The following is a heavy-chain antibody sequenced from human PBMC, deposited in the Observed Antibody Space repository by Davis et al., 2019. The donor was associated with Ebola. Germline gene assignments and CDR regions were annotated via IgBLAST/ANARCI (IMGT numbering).Heavy chain of an antibody. CDR1: GLTFSSYA. V-gene: IGHV3-53*01. D-gene: IGHD2-15*01. Sequence: GRSLRPPFPPSGLTFSSYALRCVRQAPGKVLERVPVIYSGGSTYYADSVKGRFTISSNNSKNTLYLQMNSPRAEDTAVYYCAREGDCSGGSCYYYYGMDVWGQGTTVTVSS. J-gene: IGHJ6*02. CDR3: AREGDCSGGSCYYYYGMDV. CDR2: IYSGGST.